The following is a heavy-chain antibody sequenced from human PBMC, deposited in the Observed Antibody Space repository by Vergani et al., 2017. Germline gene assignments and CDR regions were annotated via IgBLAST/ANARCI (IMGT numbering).Heavy chain of an antibody. CDR1: GGTFSSYA. D-gene: IGHD2-15*01. Sequence: QVQLVQSGAEVKKPGSSVKVSCKASGGTFSSYALNWVRQAPGQGLEWMGSIIPSLATTIYAQKFQGIVTITADESTSTAYMELSSLKSEDTAVFYCARATCSGGSCYRGFEYWGQGSLITVSS. V-gene: IGHV1-69*11. CDR2: IIPSLATT. CDR3: ARATCSGGSCYRGFEY. J-gene: IGHJ4*02.